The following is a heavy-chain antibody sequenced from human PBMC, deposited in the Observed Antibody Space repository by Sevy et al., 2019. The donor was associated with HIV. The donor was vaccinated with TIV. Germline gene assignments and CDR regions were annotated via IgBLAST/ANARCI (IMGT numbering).Heavy chain of an antibody. CDR3: ARHLRYSSGGHWFDP. CDR2: VWPGDTDA. Sequence: GESLKISCKASGYGFSNYWIGWVRQMPGKGLEWMGIVWPGDTDARYNPSFQGQVTISVEKSVNTAYLQWSGLKASDAAMYYCARHLRYSSGGHWFDPWGQGTLVTVSS. CDR1: GYGFSNYW. D-gene: IGHD6-19*01. V-gene: IGHV5-51*01. J-gene: IGHJ5*02.